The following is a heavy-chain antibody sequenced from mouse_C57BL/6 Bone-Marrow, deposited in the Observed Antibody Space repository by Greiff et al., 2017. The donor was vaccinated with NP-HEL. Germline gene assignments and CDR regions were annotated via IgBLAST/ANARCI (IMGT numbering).Heavy chain of an antibody. CDR3: TRWGPVYYGNYQGYFDY. J-gene: IGHJ2*01. CDR2: IYPGNSDT. V-gene: IGHV1-5*01. D-gene: IGHD2-1*01. CDR1: GYTFTSYW. Sequence: VQLQQSGTMLARPGASVKMSCKTSGYTFTSYWMHWVKQRPGQGLEWIGAIYPGNSDTSYNQKFKGKAKLTAVTSASTAYMELSSLTNEDSAVYYCTRWGPVYYGNYQGYFDYWGQGTTLTVSS.